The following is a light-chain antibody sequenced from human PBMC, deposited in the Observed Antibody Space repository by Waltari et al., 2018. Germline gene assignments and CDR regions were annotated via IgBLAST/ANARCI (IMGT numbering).Light chain of an antibody. CDR1: QRRLHSNGFNH. J-gene: IGKJ3*01. Sequence: DTVMTQSPRSLLVTPGEPASIPCRSSQRRLHSNGFNHLDRNLQKPRPYTQLLIYLGSNRAAGVPDRFSGSGSGTDYTLKISRVEADDVGVYYCMQALQTPLAFGPGTKVDIK. CDR3: MQALQTPLA. CDR2: LGS. V-gene: IGKV2-28*01.